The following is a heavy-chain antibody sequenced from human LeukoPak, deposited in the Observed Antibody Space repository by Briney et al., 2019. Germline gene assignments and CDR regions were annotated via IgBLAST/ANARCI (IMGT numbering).Heavy chain of an antibody. D-gene: IGHD5-24*01. CDR1: GFTFSSYS. CDR2: ISSSSSYI. Sequence: GRSLRLSCAAYGFTFSSYSMNWVRQAPGKGLEDVSSISSSSSYIYYADSVKGRFTISRDNAKNSLYLQMNSLRAEDTAVYYCARTSGNRDGYNFDYWGQGTLVTVSS. J-gene: IGHJ4*02. V-gene: IGHV3-21*01. CDR3: ARTSGNRDGYNFDY.